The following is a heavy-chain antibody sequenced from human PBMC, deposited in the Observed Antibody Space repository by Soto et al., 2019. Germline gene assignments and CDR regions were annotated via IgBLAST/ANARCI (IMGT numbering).Heavy chain of an antibody. V-gene: IGHV4-31*03. D-gene: IGHD5-18*01. J-gene: IGHJ6*02. CDR2: IYYSGST. Sequence: SETLSLTCTVSGGSISSGGYYWSWIRQHPGKGLEWIGYIYYSGSTYYNPSLKSRVTISVDTSKNQFSLKLSSVTAADTAVYYCARAPKGYSYGYKFDYYYYSMDVWGQGTTVTVSS. CDR3: ARAPKGYSYGYKFDYYYYSMDV. CDR1: GGSISSGGYY.